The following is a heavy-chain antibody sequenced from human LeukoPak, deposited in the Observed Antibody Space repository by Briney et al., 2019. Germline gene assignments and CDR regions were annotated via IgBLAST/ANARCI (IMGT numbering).Heavy chain of an antibody. CDR3: ARAHGYSGYGVGCIDY. Sequence: PGGSLRLSCAASGFTFSSYWMHWVRQAPGEGLVWVSRINSDGSSTSYADSVKGRFTISRDNAKNTLYLQMNSLRAEDTAVYYCARAHGYSGYGVGCIDYWGQGTLVTVSS. CDR2: INSDGSST. J-gene: IGHJ4*02. D-gene: IGHD5-12*01. V-gene: IGHV3-74*01. CDR1: GFTFSSYW.